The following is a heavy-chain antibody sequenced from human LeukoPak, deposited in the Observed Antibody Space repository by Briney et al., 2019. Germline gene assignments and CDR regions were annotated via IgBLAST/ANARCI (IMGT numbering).Heavy chain of an antibody. CDR1: SGSISTSNYY. J-gene: IGHJ5*02. V-gene: IGHV4-39*07. Sequence: SETLSLTCTVSSGSISTSNYYWGWVRQPPGKALEWIGNIFYSGSTYYSPSLKSRVTISLDTSRNQFSLKLSSVTAADTAVYYCARGPYSSGWRNWFDPWGQGTLVTVSS. CDR3: ARGPYSSGWRNWFDP. CDR2: IFYSGST. D-gene: IGHD6-19*01.